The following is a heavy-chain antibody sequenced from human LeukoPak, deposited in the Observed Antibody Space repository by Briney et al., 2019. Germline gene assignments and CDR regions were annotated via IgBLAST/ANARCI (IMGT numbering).Heavy chain of an antibody. V-gene: IGHV4-34*01. CDR2: INHSGST. Sequence: SVTLSLTCAVYGGSFSGYYWSWIRQPPGKGLEWIGEINHSGSTNYNPSLKSRVTISVDTSKNRFSLKLSSVTAADTAVYYCARGDGGYDFWSGPLSRPPDYWGQGTLVTVSS. CDR1: GGSFSGYY. J-gene: IGHJ4*02. CDR3: ARGDGGYDFWSGPLSRPPDY. D-gene: IGHD3-3*01.